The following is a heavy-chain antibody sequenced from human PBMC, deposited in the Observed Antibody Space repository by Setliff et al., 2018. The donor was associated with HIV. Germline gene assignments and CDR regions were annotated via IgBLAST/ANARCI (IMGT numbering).Heavy chain of an antibody. D-gene: IGHD3-16*02. CDR2: ISSGGGFI. J-gene: IGHJ1*01. CDR3: ARDSGPYYDYVWGTYRPEYCQH. CDR1: GFSLNDYS. V-gene: IGHV3-21*01. Sequence: GSLRLSCAASGFSLNDYSMNWVRQAPGKGLEWVSCISSGGGFIYYADSVKGRFTISRDSAKNSVYLQMNSLRAEDTAVYYCARDSGPYYDYVWGTYRPEYCQHWGQGTLVTVS.